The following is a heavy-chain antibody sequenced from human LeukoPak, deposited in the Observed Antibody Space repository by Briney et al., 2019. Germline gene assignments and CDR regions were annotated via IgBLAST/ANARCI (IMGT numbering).Heavy chain of an antibody. CDR3: AKDFRVVIAARPTYFDY. CDR1: GFTFSSYA. V-gene: IGHV3-23*01. J-gene: IGHJ4*02. CDR2: ISGSGGST. Sequence: PGGSLRLSCAASGFTFSSYAMSWVRQAPGKGLEWVSAISGSGGSTYYADSVKGRFTISRDNSKNTLYLQMNSLRAEDTAVYYCAKDFRVVIAARPTYFDYWGQGTLVTVSS. D-gene: IGHD6-6*01.